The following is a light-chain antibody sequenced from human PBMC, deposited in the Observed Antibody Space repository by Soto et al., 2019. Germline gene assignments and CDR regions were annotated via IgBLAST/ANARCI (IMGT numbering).Light chain of an antibody. J-gene: IGKJ4*01. CDR1: RNIKTS. Sequence: DIQMTQSPSSVSASVGDRVTITSRASRNIKTSLAWYQQRPGKGPELLIYDASTLQSGVPSRISGSGSGTEFTLTISRLQLEDFATFYCQQINSFPPTFGGGTKVTI. CDR2: DAS. CDR3: QQINSFPPT. V-gene: IGKV1-12*01.